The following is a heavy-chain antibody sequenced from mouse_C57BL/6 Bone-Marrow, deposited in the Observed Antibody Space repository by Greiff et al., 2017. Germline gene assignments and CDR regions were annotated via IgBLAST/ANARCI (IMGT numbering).Heavy chain of an antibody. CDR3: ARERVYYRNVFGY. V-gene: IGHV1-80*01. CDR2: MYPGDGDT. J-gene: IGHJ2*01. Sequence: QLQQSGAELVKPGASVKISCTAFGYAFSSYWMNWVKQRPGKGLVWIGQMYPGDGDTNYNGKFKGKVTLTADKSSSTAYMQLSSLTTEDSAVYFCARERVYYRNVFGYWGQGTTLTVSS. D-gene: IGHD2-14*01. CDR1: GYAFSSYW.